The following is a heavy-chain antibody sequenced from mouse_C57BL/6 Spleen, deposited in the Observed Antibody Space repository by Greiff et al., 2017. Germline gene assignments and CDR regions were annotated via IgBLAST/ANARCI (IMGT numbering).Heavy chain of an antibody. Sequence: SGAELVRPGASVKLSCTASGFNIKDYYMHWVKQRPEQGLEWIGRIDPEDGDTEYAPKFQGKATMTADTSSNTAYLQLSSLTSEDTAVXYCTLRDGNYAFAYWGQGTTLTVSS. D-gene: IGHD2-1*01. CDR3: TLRDGNYAFAY. CDR2: IDPEDGDT. J-gene: IGHJ2*01. CDR1: GFNIKDYY. V-gene: IGHV14-1*01.